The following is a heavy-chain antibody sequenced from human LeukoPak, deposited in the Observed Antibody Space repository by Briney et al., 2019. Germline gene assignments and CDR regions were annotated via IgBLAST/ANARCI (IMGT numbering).Heavy chain of an antibody. Sequence: SETLSLTCTVSGGSISSGGYSWSWIRQHPGKGLEWIGYIYYSGSTYYNPSLKSRVTISVDTSKNQFSLKLSSVTAADTAVYYCARDLPRGWFDPWGQGTLVTVSS. CDR3: ARDLPRGWFDP. CDR2: IYYSGST. CDR1: GGSISSGGYS. V-gene: IGHV4-31*03. J-gene: IGHJ5*02. D-gene: IGHD3-10*01.